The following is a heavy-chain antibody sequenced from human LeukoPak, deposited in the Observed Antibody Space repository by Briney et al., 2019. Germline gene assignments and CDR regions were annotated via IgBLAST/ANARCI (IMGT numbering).Heavy chain of an antibody. V-gene: IGHV3-23*01. CDR2: ISGTGGTT. D-gene: IGHD6-19*01. Sequence: GGSLRLSCAASGFTFSDYYMSWIRQAPGKGLEWVSVISGTGGTTYYADSVKGRFTISRDISKNTLYLQMNSLRAEDTAVYYCAKEAEAVAGPLDYWGQGTLVTVSS. CDR1: GFTFSDYY. CDR3: AKEAEAVAGPLDY. J-gene: IGHJ4*02.